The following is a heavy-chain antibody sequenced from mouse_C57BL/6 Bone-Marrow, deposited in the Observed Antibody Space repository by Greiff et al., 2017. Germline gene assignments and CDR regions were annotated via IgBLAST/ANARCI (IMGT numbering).Heavy chain of an antibody. D-gene: IGHD2-4*01. CDR2: IYPRDGST. CDR1: GYTFTSYD. V-gene: IGHV1-85*01. J-gene: IGHJ1*03. Sequence: VKLLESGPELVKPGASVKLSCKASGYTFTSYDINWVKQRPGQGLEWIGWIYPRDGSTRYNEKFKGKATLTVDTSSSTAYMELHSLTSEDSAVYFCARWDDYETDWYFDVWGTGTTVTVAS. CDR3: ARWDDYETDWYFDV.